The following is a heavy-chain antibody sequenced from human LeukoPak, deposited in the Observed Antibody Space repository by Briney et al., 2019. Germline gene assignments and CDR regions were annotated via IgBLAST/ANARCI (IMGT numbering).Heavy chain of an antibody. D-gene: IGHD3-3*01. CDR2: INAGNGNT. Sequence: ASVKVSCKASGYTFTNYARQWVRQAPGQRLEGMGWINAGNGNTRYSQRFQGRVTITRDTSASTVYMEVTSLRSEDTAVYYCARGIWSRTVSSYYLDYWGQGTLVTVSS. V-gene: IGHV1-3*01. J-gene: IGHJ4*02. CDR3: ARGIWSRTVSSYYLDY. CDR1: GYTFTNYA.